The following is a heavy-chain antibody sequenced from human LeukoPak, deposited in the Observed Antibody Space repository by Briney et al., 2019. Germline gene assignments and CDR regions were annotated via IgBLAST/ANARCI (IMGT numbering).Heavy chain of an antibody. J-gene: IGHJ4*02. CDR2: ISGSGGST. Sequence: GGSLRLSCAASGFTFSGYAISWVRQAPGKGLEWVSAISGSGGSTYYADSVKGRFTISRDNSKNTLYLQMNSLRAEDTAVYYCAKTALGYYYDSSGTSLDYWGQGTLVTVSS. CDR1: GFTFSGYA. V-gene: IGHV3-23*01. CDR3: AKTALGYYYDSSGTSLDY. D-gene: IGHD3-22*01.